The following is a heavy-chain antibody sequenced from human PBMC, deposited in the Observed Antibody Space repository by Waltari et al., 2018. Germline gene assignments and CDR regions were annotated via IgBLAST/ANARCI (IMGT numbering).Heavy chain of an antibody. V-gene: IGHV1-2*06. CDR2: INPNSGGT. Sequence: QVQLVQSGAEVKKPGSSVKVSCKASGGTFSSYAISWVRQAPGQGLEWMGRINPNSGGTNYAQKFQGRVTMTRDTSISTAYMELSRLRSDDTAVYYCARDKVRGVIIDYWGQGTLVTVSS. CDR3: ARDKVRGVIIDY. D-gene: IGHD3-10*01. CDR1: GGTFSSYA. J-gene: IGHJ4*02.